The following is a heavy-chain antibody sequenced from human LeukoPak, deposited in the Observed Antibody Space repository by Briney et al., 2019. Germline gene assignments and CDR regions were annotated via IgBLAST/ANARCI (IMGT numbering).Heavy chain of an antibody. CDR3: ARHRGYCGGTNCYFSWFGP. CDR2: ISSSSSTI. J-gene: IGHJ5*02. Sequence: GGSLRLSCEASKFTFSLYNMNWVRQAPGKGLEWVSYISSSSSTIYYADSVKGRFTVSRDNAKSSLYLQMNSLRDEDTAVYYCARHRGYCGGTNCYFSWFGPWGQGTLVTVSS. CDR1: KFTFSLYN. D-gene: IGHD2-15*01. V-gene: IGHV3-48*02.